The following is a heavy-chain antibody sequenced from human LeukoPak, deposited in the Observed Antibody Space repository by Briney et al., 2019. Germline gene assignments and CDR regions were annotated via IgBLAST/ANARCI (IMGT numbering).Heavy chain of an antibody. J-gene: IGHJ3*02. Sequence: SETLSLTCTVSGGSISSSSYYWGWIRQPPGKGLEWIGSIYHSGSTYYNPSLKSRVTISVDTSKNQFSLKLSSVAAADTAVYYCVRWGITIFGVVPSGAFDIWGQGTMVTVSS. CDR1: GGSISSSSYY. CDR2: IYHSGST. CDR3: VRWGITIFGVVPSGAFDI. D-gene: IGHD3-3*01. V-gene: IGHV4-39*01.